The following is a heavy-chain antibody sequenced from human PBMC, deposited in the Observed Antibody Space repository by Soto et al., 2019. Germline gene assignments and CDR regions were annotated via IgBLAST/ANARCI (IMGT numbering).Heavy chain of an antibody. Sequence: GGSLRLSCAASGFTFSSYGMHWVRQAPGKGLEWVAVISYDGSNKYYADSVKGRFTISRDNSKNTLYLQMNSLRAEDTAVYYCAKINIAAAGTGTFDYWGQGTLVTVSS. D-gene: IGHD6-13*01. V-gene: IGHV3-30*18. CDR2: ISYDGSNK. CDR3: AKINIAAAGTGTFDY. CDR1: GFTFSSYG. J-gene: IGHJ4*02.